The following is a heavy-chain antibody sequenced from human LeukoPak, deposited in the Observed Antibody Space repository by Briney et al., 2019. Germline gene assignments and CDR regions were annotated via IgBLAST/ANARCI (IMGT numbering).Heavy chain of an antibody. D-gene: IGHD4-17*01. Sequence: GGSLKLSCAASGFTFGGSAMHWVRQASGKGLEWVGRIRSKANSYATAYAASVKGRFTISRDDSKNTAYLQMNSLKTEDTAVYYCTRTTTVTTVDAYRTFDYWGQGTPVTVSS. V-gene: IGHV3-73*01. CDR3: TRTTTVTTVDAYRTFDY. CDR2: IRSKANSYAT. J-gene: IGHJ4*02. CDR1: GFTFGGSA.